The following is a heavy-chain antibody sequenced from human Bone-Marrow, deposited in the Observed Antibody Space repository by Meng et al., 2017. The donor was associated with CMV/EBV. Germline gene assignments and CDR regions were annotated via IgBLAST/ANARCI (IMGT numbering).Heavy chain of an antibody. J-gene: IGHJ4*01. Sequence: ASVKVSCKASGYTFTSYDINWVRQATGQGLEWMGWISAYNGNTNYAQKLQGRVTMTTDTSTSTAYMELRSLRSDDTAVYYCARGRVGATEKSFDYWGHGTRVTGYS. CDR2: ISAYNGNT. D-gene: IGHD1-26*01. CDR1: GYTFTSYD. V-gene: IGHV1-18*01. CDR3: ARGRVGATEKSFDY.